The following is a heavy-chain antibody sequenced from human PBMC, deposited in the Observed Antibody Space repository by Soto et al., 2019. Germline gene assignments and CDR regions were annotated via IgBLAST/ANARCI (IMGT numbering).Heavy chain of an antibody. CDR1: GFSFSDSG. Sequence: EVQLVESGGGLVQPGGSLTLSCAASGFSFSDSGIHWVRQASGKGLEWVGRIRTKSNSYATAYAASVKGRFTISRDDSKNTAYLQMNSLKTEDTAVYYCTRLHFIVQPGINYWGQGTLVTVSS. CDR2: IRTKSNSYAT. J-gene: IGHJ4*02. D-gene: IGHD2-2*01. CDR3: TRLHFIVQPGINY. V-gene: IGHV3-73*02.